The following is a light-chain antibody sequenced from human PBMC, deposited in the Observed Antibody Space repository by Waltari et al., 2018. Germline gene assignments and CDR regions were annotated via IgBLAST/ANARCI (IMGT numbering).Light chain of an antibody. CDR3: QQGYMTPRT. CDR2: ATS. V-gene: IGKV1-39*01. J-gene: IGKJ1*01. Sequence: DIQMTQYPSSLSASVGDRVTLTCRASQSVRNFLNWYQQEPGKAPKLLIYATSSLQTGVPSRFSGSGSGTDFTLSISSLQPEDFAIYFCQQGYMTPRTFGQGTKVEIK. CDR1: QSVRNF.